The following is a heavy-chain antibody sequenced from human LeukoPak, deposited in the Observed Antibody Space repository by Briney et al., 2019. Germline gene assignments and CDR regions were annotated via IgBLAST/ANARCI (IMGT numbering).Heavy chain of an antibody. CDR1: GFTFSNYA. D-gene: IGHD5-12*01. J-gene: IGHJ6*02. V-gene: IGHV3-23*01. Sequence: GGSLRLSCAASGFTFSNYAMSWVRQPPGKGLEWVSLISGSDGSTYYADSVKGRFTISRDNSKNTLYLQMNSLRAEDTAVYYCARDSLATGSMDVWGQGTTVTVSS. CDR2: ISGSDGST. CDR3: ARDSLATGSMDV.